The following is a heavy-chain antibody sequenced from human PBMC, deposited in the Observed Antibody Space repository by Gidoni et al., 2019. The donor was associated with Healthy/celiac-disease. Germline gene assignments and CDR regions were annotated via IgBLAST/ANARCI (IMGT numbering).Heavy chain of an antibody. J-gene: IGHJ6*02. D-gene: IGHD5-12*01. CDR2: IKHDGSET. CDR1: GFSFTSTG. V-gene: IGHV3-7*01. Sequence: EVQLVESGGGLVQPGGSRRLCCAAAGFSFTSTGMSWVRQVPGKGLEWVANIKHDGSETYYVDSVKGRFTTSRDNAKNALYLQMNSLRAEDTAVYYCARLPGVATKMSYYYYYYGMDVWGQGTTVTVSS. CDR3: ARLPGVATKMSYYYYYYGMDV.